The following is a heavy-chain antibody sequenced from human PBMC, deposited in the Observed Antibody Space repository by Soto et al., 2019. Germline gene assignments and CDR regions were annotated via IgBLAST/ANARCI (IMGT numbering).Heavy chain of an antibody. J-gene: IGHJ6*02. CDR3: ARQRLFARPLYGMDV. V-gene: IGHV3-33*01. D-gene: IGHD3-10*02. CDR1: GFTFSSYG. Sequence: SLRLSCAASGFTFSSYGMHWVRQAPGKGLEGVAGIWYDGSNKYYADSVKGRFTISRDNSKNTLYLQMNSLRAEDTAVYYCARQRLFARPLYGMDVWGQGTTVTVSS. CDR2: IWYDGSNK.